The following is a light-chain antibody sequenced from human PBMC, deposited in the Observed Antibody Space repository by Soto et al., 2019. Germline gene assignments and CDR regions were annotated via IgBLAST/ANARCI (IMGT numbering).Light chain of an antibody. CDR2: GNT. Sequence: QSVLTQPPSVSGAPGQRVTISCTGSSSNIGAGYDVHWYQQLPGTAPKLLIYGNTNRPSGVPDRFSGSKAGTSASLAITGLQVEEEADYFCQSYDSSLGGSGVFGGGTKVTVL. V-gene: IGLV1-40*01. CDR3: QSYDSSLGGSGV. J-gene: IGLJ2*01. CDR1: SSNIGAGYD.